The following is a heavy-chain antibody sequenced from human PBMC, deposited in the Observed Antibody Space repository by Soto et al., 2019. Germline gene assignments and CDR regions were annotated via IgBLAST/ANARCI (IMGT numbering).Heavy chain of an antibody. J-gene: IGHJ4*02. D-gene: IGHD3-22*01. V-gene: IGHV1-69*13. CDR1: GGTFSSYA. Sequence: SVKVSCKASGGTFSSYAISWVRQAPGQGLEWMGGIIPIFGTANYAQKFQGRVTITADESTSTAYMELSSLRSEDTAVYYCASPAHYYDSSGYYPYYFDYWGQGTLVTVSS. CDR2: IIPIFGTA. CDR3: ASPAHYYDSSGYYPYYFDY.